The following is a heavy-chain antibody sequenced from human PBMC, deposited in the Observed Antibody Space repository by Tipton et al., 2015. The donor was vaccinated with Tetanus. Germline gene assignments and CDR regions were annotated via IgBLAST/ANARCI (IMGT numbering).Heavy chain of an antibody. J-gene: IGHJ4*02. CDR1: GFTFSSYG. V-gene: IGHV3-33*01. Sequence: SGFTFSSYGMHWVRQAPGKGLEWVAVIWYDGSNKYYADSVKGRFTISRGNSKNTLYLQMNSLRAEDTAVYYCTTEPITRVRGVTPAPFDYWGQGTLVTVSS. CDR3: TTEPITRVRGVTPAPFDY. D-gene: IGHD3-10*01. CDR2: IWYDGSNK.